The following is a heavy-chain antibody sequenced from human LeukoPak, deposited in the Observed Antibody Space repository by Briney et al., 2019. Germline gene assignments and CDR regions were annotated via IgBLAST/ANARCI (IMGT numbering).Heavy chain of an antibody. J-gene: IGHJ3*02. Sequence: GGSLRLSCAASGFTFSSYAMSWVRQAPGKGLEWVSAISGSGGSTYYADSVKGRFTISRDNSKNSLYLQMNSLRAEDTAMYYCARDPYNSGGYGAFDTWGQGTMVTVSS. CDR2: ISGSGGST. V-gene: IGHV3-23*01. CDR3: ARDPYNSGGYGAFDT. D-gene: IGHD3-22*01. CDR1: GFTFSSYA.